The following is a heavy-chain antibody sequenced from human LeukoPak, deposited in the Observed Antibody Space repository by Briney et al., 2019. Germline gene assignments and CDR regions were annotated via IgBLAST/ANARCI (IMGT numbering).Heavy chain of an antibody. CDR2: TYYRSKWYN. J-gene: IGHJ3*02. V-gene: IGHV6-1*01. CDR3: AREGPGGYSYGLDTFDI. Sequence: SQTLSLTCAISGDSVSSNSAAWNWIRQSPSRGLEWLGRTYYRSKWYNDYAVSVKSRITINPDTSKNQFPLQLNSVTPEDTAVYYCAREGPGGYSYGLDTFDIWGQGTMVTVSS. D-gene: IGHD5-18*01. CDR1: GDSVSSNSAA.